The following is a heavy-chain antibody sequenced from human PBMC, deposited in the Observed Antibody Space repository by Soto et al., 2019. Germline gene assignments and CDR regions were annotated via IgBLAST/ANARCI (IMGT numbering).Heavy chain of an antibody. V-gene: IGHV3-30*03. J-gene: IGHJ4*02. CDR2: ISRDGGTK. CDR3: PGEVASGY. CDR1: GFTVSPYG. D-gene: IGHD2-21*01. Sequence: QVQLVESGGGVVQPGRSLRLSCAVSGFTVSPYGMHWVRQAPGKGLEWVAVISRDGGTKYYADSVKGRFTISRDNSMNTLFLEMKSLRGDDIAVYYCPGEVASGYWGQGTLVTVSS.